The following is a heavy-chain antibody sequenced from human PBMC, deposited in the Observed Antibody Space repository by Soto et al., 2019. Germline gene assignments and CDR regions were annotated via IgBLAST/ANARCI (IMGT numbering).Heavy chain of an antibody. V-gene: IGHV4-59*08. CDR1: GGSISGYY. J-gene: IGHJ5*01. Sequence: QVQLQESGPGLVKPSETLSLTCTVSGGSISGYYWSWIRQPPGKGLEWIGYIYYSGSTNYNPSLKSRVTISVDTSKNQFSLKLISVTAADTAVYYCARLVRSSWDETNWFDSWGQGTLVTVSS. CDR3: ARLVRSSWDETNWFDS. D-gene: IGHD6-13*01. CDR2: IYYSGST.